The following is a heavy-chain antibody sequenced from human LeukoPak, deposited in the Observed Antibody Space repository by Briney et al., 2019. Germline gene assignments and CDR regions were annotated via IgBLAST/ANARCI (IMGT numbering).Heavy chain of an antibody. CDR3: ARGVVRDAFDI. V-gene: IGHV3-23*01. D-gene: IGHD3-10*01. CDR1: GFTFSTYA. Sequence: PGGSPRLSCAASGFTFSTYAMSWVRQAPGKGLEWVSGISGSGGSTYYADSVKGRYTISRDNSKNTLYLQMNSLRAEDTAVYYCARGVVRDAFDIWGQGTMVTVSS. CDR2: ISGSGGST. J-gene: IGHJ3*02.